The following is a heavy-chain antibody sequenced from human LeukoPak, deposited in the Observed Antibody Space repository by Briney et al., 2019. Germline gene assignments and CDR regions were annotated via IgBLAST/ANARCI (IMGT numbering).Heavy chain of an antibody. CDR1: GFTVSSNY. CDR2: IYGGGST. V-gene: IGHV3-53*01. D-gene: IGHD3-10*01. J-gene: IGHJ3*02. CDR3: ARGYYGSGSYYKTLGNAFDI. Sequence: RGGSPRLSCAASGFTVSSNYMSWVRQAPGKGLEWVSVIYGGGSTYYADSVKGRFTISRDNSKNTLYLQMNSLRAEDTAVYYCARGYYGSGSYYKTLGNAFDIWGQGTMVTASS.